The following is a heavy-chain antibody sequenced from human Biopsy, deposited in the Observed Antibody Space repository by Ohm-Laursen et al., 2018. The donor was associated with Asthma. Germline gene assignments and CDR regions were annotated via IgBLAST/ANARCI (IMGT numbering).Heavy chain of an antibody. CDR1: GVRVRRFG. J-gene: IGHJ4*02. D-gene: IGHD5-12*01. V-gene: IGHV3-30*18. Sequence: SLRLSCTAAGVRVRRFGMHWVRQAPGKGLEWGGVISYDGNHKFYEDSVKGRFTISRDNSKNTLYLQMNSLRTEDTAVYYCAKRRGYSGHDNDYWGQGTLVIVSS. CDR3: AKRRGYSGHDNDY. CDR2: ISYDGNHK.